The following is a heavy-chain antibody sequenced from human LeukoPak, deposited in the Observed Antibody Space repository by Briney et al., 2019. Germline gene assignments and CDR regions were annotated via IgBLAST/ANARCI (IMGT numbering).Heavy chain of an antibody. CDR2: IWSVGGAE. J-gene: IGHJ5*02. CDR1: GFPFSSYG. D-gene: IGHD5/OR15-5a*01. Sequence: GGSLRLSCVASGFPFSSYGMHWVRQAPGKRLEWVAVIWSVGGAEYYADSVKGRFTISRDNSKNMLFLQMNSLRAEGTALYYFAKSRYFIGSHNWFDPWGQGTLVTVSS. CDR3: AKSRYFIGSHNWFDP. V-gene: IGHV3-30*02.